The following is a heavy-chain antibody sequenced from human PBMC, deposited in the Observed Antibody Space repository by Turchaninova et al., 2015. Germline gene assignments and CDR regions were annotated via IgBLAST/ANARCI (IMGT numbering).Heavy chain of an antibody. J-gene: IGHJ4*02. CDR1: GFSFSTFE. D-gene: IGHD2/OR15-2a*01. V-gene: IGHV3-48*03. Sequence: EVQLVESGGGFVQPGGSLRLSCVASGFSFSTFELTWVRQPPQKGLEWLSYITTRSTLLPXXXSVXXXFTSXRDSXKSSLXLQXXXLTGEDTAXXXCVRLSVLRXGPDXXGQGXLVTVXS. CDR3: VRLSVLRXGPDX. CDR2: ITTRSTLL.